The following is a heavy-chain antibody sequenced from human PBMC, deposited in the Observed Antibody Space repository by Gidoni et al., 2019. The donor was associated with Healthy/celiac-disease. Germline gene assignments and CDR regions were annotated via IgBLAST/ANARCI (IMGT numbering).Heavy chain of an antibody. J-gene: IGHJ5*02. CDR3: AREATAAYYYDSSGYGWFDP. Sequence: QVQLVQSGAEVKKPGSSVKVSCKASGGTFSSYTISWVRQAPGQGLEWMGRIIPILGIANYAQKFQGRVTITADKSTSTAYMELSSLRSEDTAVYYCAREATAAYYYDSSGYGWFDPWGQGTLVTVSS. CDR1: GGTFSSYT. V-gene: IGHV1-69*02. CDR2: IIPILGIA. D-gene: IGHD3-22*01.